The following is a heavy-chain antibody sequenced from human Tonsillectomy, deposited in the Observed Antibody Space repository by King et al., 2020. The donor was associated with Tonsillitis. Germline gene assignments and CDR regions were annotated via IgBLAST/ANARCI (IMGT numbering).Heavy chain of an antibody. CDR2: ISDSEGGT. CDR3: AKLLRSGYHLYYMDV. CDR1: GFTFSSFA. Sequence: VQLVESGGGLVQPGGSLRLSCAASGFTFSSFAMTWVRPAPGKGLEWVFCISDSEGGTYYADPLNGRFTLSRDNSKNTLYLQVNGRRAEDTAVYYCAKLLRSGYHLYYMDVWGKGTTVTVSS. J-gene: IGHJ6*03. D-gene: IGHD3-3*01. V-gene: IGHV3-23*04.